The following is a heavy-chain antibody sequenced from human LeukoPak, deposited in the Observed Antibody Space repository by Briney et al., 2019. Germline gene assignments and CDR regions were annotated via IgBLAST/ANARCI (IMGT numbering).Heavy chain of an antibody. CDR3: ARVSRGVNICDS. Sequence: GASVKVFCKASGYTFTSFDISWVRQAPGQGLEWMGWISVYNGDTNYAQKLQDRVTMTTDTSTSTAYMELRSLRSDDTAVYYCARVSRGVNICDSWGQGTLVTVSS. D-gene: IGHD2/OR15-2a*01. V-gene: IGHV1-18*01. CDR1: GYTFTSFD. J-gene: IGHJ4*02. CDR2: ISVYNGDT.